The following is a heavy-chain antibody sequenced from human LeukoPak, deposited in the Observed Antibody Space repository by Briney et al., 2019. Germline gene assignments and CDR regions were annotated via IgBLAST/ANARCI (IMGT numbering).Heavy chain of an antibody. CDR2: INSDGSST. J-gene: IGHJ4*02. D-gene: IGHD3-10*01. CDR1: GFTFRKYA. V-gene: IGHV3-74*01. CDR3: ARGNYFDY. Sequence: GRSLRLSCAASGFTFRKYAMHWVRQTPGKGLVWVSRINSDGSSTSYADSVKGRFTISRDNAKNTLYLQMNSLRAEDTAVYYCARGNYFDYWGQGTLVTVSS.